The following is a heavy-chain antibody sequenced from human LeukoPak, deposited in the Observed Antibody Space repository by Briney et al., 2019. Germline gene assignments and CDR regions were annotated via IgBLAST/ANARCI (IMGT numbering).Heavy chain of an antibody. Sequence: GGSLRLSCAASGFAFSDYAMHWVRQAPGKGLEWVAVISYDGSETFYVDSVKGRFTTSRDNPKNTVYLQMNSLRAEDTAVYYCAKTQGRIQLWPSSMDVWGQGTTVTVSS. CDR3: AKTQGRIQLWPSSMDV. V-gene: IGHV3-30*18. J-gene: IGHJ6*02. CDR1: GFAFSDYA. D-gene: IGHD5-18*01. CDR2: ISYDGSET.